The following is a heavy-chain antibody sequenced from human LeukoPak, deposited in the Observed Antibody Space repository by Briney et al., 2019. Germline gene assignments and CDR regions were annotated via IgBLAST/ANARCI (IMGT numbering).Heavy chain of an antibody. CDR3: ARLGSYSSGWYNYFDY. Sequence: WESLSLPYTASGGSISRYYWIWVLQTPGKELERNGYFYYSGSTNYNPSLKSRVTISVDTSKNQFSLKLNSVTAADTAVYYCARLGSYSSGWYNYFDYWGQGTLVTVSS. D-gene: IGHD6-19*01. V-gene: IGHV4-59*08. J-gene: IGHJ4*02. CDR1: GGSISRYY. CDR2: FYYSGST.